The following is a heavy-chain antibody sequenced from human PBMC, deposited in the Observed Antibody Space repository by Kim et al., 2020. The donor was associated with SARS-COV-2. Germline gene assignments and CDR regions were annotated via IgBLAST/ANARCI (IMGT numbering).Heavy chain of an antibody. J-gene: IGHJ4*02. CDR3: TNFES. CDR2: RSDGSNK. V-gene: IGHV3-33*06. Sequence: RSDGSNKYYAASVTGRFSSSRDNSKNMLYLQMNGLRAEDTAVYYCTNFESWGQGTLVTVSS.